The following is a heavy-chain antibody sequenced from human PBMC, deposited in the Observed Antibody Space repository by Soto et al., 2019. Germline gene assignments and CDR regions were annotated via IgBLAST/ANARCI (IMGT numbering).Heavy chain of an antibody. D-gene: IGHD2-15*01. CDR1: GGSISSGGYS. CDR2: IYHSGST. V-gene: IGHV4-30-2*01. Sequence: LSLTCAVSGGSISSGGYSWSWIRQPPGKGLEWIGYIYHSGSTYYNPSLKSRVTISVDRSKNQFSLKLSSVTAADTAVYYCARGVVVAATPTFDPWGQGTLVTVSS. J-gene: IGHJ5*02. CDR3: ARGVVVAATPTFDP.